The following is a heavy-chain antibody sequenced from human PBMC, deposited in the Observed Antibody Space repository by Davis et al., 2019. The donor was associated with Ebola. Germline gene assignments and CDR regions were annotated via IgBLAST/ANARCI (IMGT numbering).Heavy chain of an antibody. J-gene: IGHJ5*02. CDR3: AKGRKVVVLPTARFDP. D-gene: IGHD2-2*01. CDR1: GYTFTGYY. CDR2: INPNNGDT. V-gene: IGHV1-2*02. Sequence: ASVKVSCKASGYTFTGYYIHWVRQAPGQGLEYMGWINPNNGDTYYAPKFQGRITMTRDTSTSTVYMELSRLRSEDTAMYYCAKGRKVVVLPTARFDPWGQGTLVTVSS.